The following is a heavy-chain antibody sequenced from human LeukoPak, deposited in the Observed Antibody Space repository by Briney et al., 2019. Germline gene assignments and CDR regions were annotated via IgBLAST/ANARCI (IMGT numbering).Heavy chain of an antibody. CDR3: ARDEEGFGELVGMDV. J-gene: IGHJ6*02. Sequence: GGSLRLSCAASGFTFSSYAMSWVRQAPGKGLEWVSVIYSGGSTYYADSVKGRFTISRDNSKNTLYLQMNSLRAEDTAVYYCARDEEGFGELVGMDVWGQGTTVTVSS. D-gene: IGHD3-10*01. V-gene: IGHV3-66*01. CDR1: GFTFSSYA. CDR2: IYSGGST.